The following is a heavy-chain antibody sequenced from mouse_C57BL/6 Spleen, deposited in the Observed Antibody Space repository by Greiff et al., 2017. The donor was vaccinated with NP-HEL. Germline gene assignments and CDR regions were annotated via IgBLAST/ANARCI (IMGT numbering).Heavy chain of an antibody. V-gene: IGHV1-61*01. J-gene: IGHJ4*01. D-gene: IGHD1-1*01. Sequence: QVQLQQPGAELVRPGSSVKLSCKASGYTFTSYWMDWVKQRPGQGLEWIGNIYPSDSETHYNQKFKDKATLTVDKSSSTAYMQLSSLTSEDSAVYYCARSYYVHYYAMDYWGQGTSVTVSS. CDR2: IYPSDSET. CDR3: ARSYYVHYYAMDY. CDR1: GYTFTSYW.